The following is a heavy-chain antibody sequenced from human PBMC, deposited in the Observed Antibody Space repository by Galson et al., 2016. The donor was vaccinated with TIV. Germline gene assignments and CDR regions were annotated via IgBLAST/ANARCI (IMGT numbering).Heavy chain of an antibody. CDR1: GYMFTGYH. V-gene: IGHV1-2*06. CDR2: INPNSGDT. J-gene: IGHJ4*02. CDR3: AGGVDCFRY. D-gene: IGHD2-21*01. Sequence: SCKASGYMFTGYHLHWVRQAPGQGPEWKGRINPNSGDTDFAQKFQGRVTMTRDTSISTAYIELRRLTFADTAVYFCAGGVDCFRYWGQGTLVTVAS.